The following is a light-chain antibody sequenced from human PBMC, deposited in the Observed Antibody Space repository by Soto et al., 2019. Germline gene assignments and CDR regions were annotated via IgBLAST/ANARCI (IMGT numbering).Light chain of an antibody. CDR1: SSDVGNYNL. CDR2: EGS. J-gene: IGLJ2*01. Sequence: QPVLTQPASVSGSPGQSITISCTGTSSDVGNYNLVSWYQQHPGKAPKLMIYEGSKRPSGVSNRFSGSKSGNTAALTISGLQAEDEADYYCCSYAGSDTFLFGGGTKLTVL. V-gene: IGLV2-23*03. CDR3: CSYAGSDTFL.